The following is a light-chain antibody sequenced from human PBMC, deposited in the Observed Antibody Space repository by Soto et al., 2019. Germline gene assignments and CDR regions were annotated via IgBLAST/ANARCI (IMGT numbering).Light chain of an antibody. Sequence: IQLTQSPASLSASVGESATITCRASQGVSSYLSWYQQKPGRAPMLLISGASSLHSGVPDRFSGSGSGTEFTLTISSLQPDDFAAYYCQQYNNYPRTFGQGTKVDIK. CDR3: QQYNNYPRT. CDR1: QGVSSY. CDR2: GAS. V-gene: IGKV1-9*01. J-gene: IGKJ1*01.